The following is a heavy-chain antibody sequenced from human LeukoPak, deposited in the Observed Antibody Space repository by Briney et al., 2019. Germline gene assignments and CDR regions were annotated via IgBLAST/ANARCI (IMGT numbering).Heavy chain of an antibody. D-gene: IGHD2-2*01. CDR2: ISGSGGST. V-gene: IGHV3-23*01. CDR3: ASLQLPAVYYFDY. CDR1: GFTFSSYA. J-gene: IGHJ4*02. Sequence: GGSLRLSCAASGFTFSSYAMSWVRQAPGKGLEWVSAISGSGGSTYYADSVKGRLTISRDNSKNTLYLQMNSLRAEDTAVYYCASLQLPAVYYFDYWGQGTLVTVSS.